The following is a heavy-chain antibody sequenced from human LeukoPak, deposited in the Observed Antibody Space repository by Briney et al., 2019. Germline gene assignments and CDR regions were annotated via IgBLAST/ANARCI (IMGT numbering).Heavy chain of an antibody. V-gene: IGHV3-48*03. D-gene: IGHD3-10*01. Sequence: GGSLRLSCAASGFTFSSYEMNWVRQAPGKGLEWVSYISSSGSTKYYADSVKGRFTISRDNAKNSLYLQMNSLRAEDTAVYYCARSQGTFDYWGQGTLVTVSS. CDR2: ISSSGSTK. J-gene: IGHJ4*02. CDR1: GFTFSSYE. CDR3: ARSQGTFDY.